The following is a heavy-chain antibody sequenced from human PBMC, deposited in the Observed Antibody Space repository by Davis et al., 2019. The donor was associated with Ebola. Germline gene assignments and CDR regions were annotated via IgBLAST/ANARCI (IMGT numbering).Heavy chain of an antibody. J-gene: IGHJ6*02. Sequence: GSLRLSCAASGFTFSGSAMHWVRQASGKGLEWVGRIRSKPNSYATAYAASVKGRFTISRDDSKNTAYLQMNSLKTEDTAVYYCTRHYSYYYYGLDVWGQGTTVTVSS. D-gene: IGHD2-15*01. CDR3: TRHYSYYYYGLDV. CDR2: IRSKPNSYAT. CDR1: GFTFSGSA. V-gene: IGHV3-73*01.